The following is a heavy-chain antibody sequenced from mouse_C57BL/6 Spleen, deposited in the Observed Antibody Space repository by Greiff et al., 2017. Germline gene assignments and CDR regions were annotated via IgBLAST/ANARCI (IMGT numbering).Heavy chain of an antibody. CDR3: TGAITTVVATSDYFDY. CDR2: IYPGNSDT. J-gene: IGHJ2*01. V-gene: IGHV1-5*01. CDR1: GYTFTSYW. Sequence: EVKLVESGTVLARPGASVKMSCKTSGYTFTSYWMHWVKQRPGQGREWIGAIYPGNSDTSYNQKFKGKAKLTAVTSASTAYMELSSLTNEDSAVYYCTGAITTVVATSDYFDYWGQGTTLTVSS. D-gene: IGHD1-1*01.